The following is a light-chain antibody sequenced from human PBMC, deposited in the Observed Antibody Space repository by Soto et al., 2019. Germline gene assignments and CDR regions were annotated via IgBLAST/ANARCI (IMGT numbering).Light chain of an antibody. Sequence: DIQMTQSPSTLSASVGDRVTITCRASQSISSWLTWYQQKAGQAPKRLIYKASIVESGVPSRFSGSGSATEITLTISSLQPDDSATYYCQQYSYFATFGQGTRVEVK. CDR2: KAS. CDR1: QSISSW. V-gene: IGKV1-5*03. J-gene: IGKJ1*01. CDR3: QQYSYFAT.